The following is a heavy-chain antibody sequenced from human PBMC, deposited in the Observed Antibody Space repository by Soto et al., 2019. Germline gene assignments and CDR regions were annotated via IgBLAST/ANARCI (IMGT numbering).Heavy chain of an antibody. CDR2: INSDGTST. V-gene: IGHV3-74*01. CDR3: VRENYASSGGN. D-gene: IGHD6-19*01. Sequence: EVQLVESGGGLVQPGGSLRLSCAASGFTFSSYWMHWVRQAPGKGLVWVSGINSDGTSTTYADSVKGRFTISRDNAKNTLYLQMNSLRAEDTAVYYCVRENYASSGGNWGQGTLVTVSS. CDR1: GFTFSSYW. J-gene: IGHJ4*02.